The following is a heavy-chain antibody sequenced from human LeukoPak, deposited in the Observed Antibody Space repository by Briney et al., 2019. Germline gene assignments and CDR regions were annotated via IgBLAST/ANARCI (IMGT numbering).Heavy chain of an antibody. D-gene: IGHD5-24*01. CDR1: GFTVSSNF. Sequence: GGSLRLSCAASGFTVSSNFMTWVRQAPGKGLEWVSIIYSGGDTYYADSVKGRFTISRDNSKNTLYLQMNSLRAEDTAVYYCARDSLQWGKDAFDIWGQGTIVTVSS. CDR2: IYSGGDT. V-gene: IGHV3-53*01. J-gene: IGHJ3*02. CDR3: ARDSLQWGKDAFDI.